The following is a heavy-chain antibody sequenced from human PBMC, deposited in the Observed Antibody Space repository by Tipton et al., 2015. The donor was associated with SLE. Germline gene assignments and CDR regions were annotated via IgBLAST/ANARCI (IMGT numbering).Heavy chain of an antibody. V-gene: IGHV4-61*02. J-gene: IGHJ3*02. CDR2: IYNTGST. CDR3: ARGGLYETSAYSVGFDI. D-gene: IGHD3-22*01. CDR1: GGSISIGSYY. Sequence: TLSLTCSASGGSISIGSYYWSWLRQPPGKGLEWIGRIYNTGSTNYKSSLQSRVTISLDTSNNQFSLRLHSVTVADTAVYYCARGGLYETSAYSVGFDIWGQGTLVTVSP.